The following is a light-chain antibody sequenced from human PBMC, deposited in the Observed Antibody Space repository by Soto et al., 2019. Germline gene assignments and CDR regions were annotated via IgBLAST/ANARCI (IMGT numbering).Light chain of an antibody. CDR1: NSDIGGYNY. Sequence: QSALTQPRSVSGSPGQSVTISCTGTNSDIGGYNYVSWYQQHAGKAPKRMIYDVTRRPSGVPDRFSGSKSGNTASLTISGLQAEDEADYYCCSYAGSYIPFGGGTKVTVL. V-gene: IGLV2-11*01. J-gene: IGLJ3*02. CDR2: DVT. CDR3: CSYAGSYIP.